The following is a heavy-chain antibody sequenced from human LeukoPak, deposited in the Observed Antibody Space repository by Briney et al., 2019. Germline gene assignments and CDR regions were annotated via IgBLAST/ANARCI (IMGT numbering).Heavy chain of an antibody. CDR1: GYTFTSYY. D-gene: IGHD1-26*01. CDR3: ARVVSGSYADDAFDI. Sequence: ASVKVSCKASGYTFTSYYMHWVRQAPGQGLEWMGIINPSGGSTSYAQKFQGRVTMTRDTSTSTVYMELSSLRSEDTAVYYCARVVSGSYADDAFDIWGQGTMVTVSS. V-gene: IGHV1-46*01. J-gene: IGHJ3*02. CDR2: INPSGGST.